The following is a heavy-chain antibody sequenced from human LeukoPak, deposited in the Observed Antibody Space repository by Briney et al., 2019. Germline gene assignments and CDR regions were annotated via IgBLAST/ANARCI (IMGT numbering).Heavy chain of an antibody. CDR2: INPNSGGT. Sequence: ASVKVSCKASGYTFTNHYMHWVRQAPGQGLEWMGWINPNSGGTNCAQKFQGRVTMTRDTSISTAYMELSRLRSDDTAMYYCARVAYCTIGVCVNFDYWGQGTPVTVSS. CDR1: GYTFTNHY. CDR3: ARVAYCTIGVCVNFDY. V-gene: IGHV1-2*02. J-gene: IGHJ4*02. D-gene: IGHD2-8*01.